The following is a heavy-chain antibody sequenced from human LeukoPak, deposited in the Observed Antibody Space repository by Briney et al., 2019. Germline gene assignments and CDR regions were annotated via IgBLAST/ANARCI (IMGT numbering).Heavy chain of an antibody. CDR1: GSGFSDQY. Sequence: GGSLRLSCVASGSGFSDQYMDWVRQAPGKGLEWVGRIANKGNRYVTEYRASVKGRFTTSRDESRNSLYLQMNSLKNEDTAVYSCTRGYSGASTCAFDIWGRGTMVTVSS. V-gene: IGHV3-72*01. D-gene: IGHD5-18*01. CDR2: IANKGNRYVT. CDR3: TRGYSGASTCAFDI. J-gene: IGHJ3*02.